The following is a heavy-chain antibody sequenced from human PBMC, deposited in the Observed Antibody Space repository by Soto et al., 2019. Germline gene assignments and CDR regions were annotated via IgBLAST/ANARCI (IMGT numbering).Heavy chain of an antibody. V-gene: IGHV1-3*01. CDR3: ARGVGSGSYSADPIDY. CDR2: INAGNGNT. D-gene: IGHD1-26*01. Sequence: ASVKVSCKASGYTFTSYAMHWVRQAPGQRLEWMGWINAGNGNTKYSQKFQGRVTITRDTSASTAYMELSSLRSEDTAVYYCARGVGSGSYSADPIDYWGQGTLVTVSS. CDR1: GYTFTSYA. J-gene: IGHJ4*02.